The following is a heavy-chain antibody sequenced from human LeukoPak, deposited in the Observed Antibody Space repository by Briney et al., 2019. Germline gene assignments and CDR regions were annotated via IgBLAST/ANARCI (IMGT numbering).Heavy chain of an antibody. J-gene: IGHJ5*02. Sequence: KPSETLSLTCVVSGGSISSSSYYWGWIRQPPGKGLEWIGSIYYSGSTYYNPSLKSRVTISVDTSKNQFSLKLSSVTAADTAVYYCAREGVVGGNWFDPWGQGTLVTVSS. CDR3: AREGVVGGNWFDP. D-gene: IGHD1-26*01. V-gene: IGHV4-39*07. CDR2: IYYSGST. CDR1: GGSISSSSYY.